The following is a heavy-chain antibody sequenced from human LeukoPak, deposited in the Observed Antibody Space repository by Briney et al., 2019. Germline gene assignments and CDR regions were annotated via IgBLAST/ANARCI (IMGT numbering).Heavy chain of an antibody. CDR1: GFTFSSYP. Sequence: GGSLRLSCAASGFTFSSYPMRWVRQAPGKGLEWVAIISYDGSKKYYADSVKGRFTISRDNSKDTLYLQMNSLRAEDRAVYYCASDYGGHSATDYWGQGTLVTVSS. J-gene: IGHJ4*02. CDR2: ISYDGSKK. V-gene: IGHV3-30-3*01. D-gene: IGHD4-23*01. CDR3: ASDYGGHSATDY.